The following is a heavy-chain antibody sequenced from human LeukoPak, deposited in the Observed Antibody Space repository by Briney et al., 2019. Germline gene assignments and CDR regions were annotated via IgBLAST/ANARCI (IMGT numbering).Heavy chain of an antibody. CDR1: GGSISSYY. CDR3: ARHRIVAAVGAFDY. V-gene: IGHV4-59*08. Sequence: SETLSLTCTVSGGSISSYYWSWIRKPPGKGLTWIGFIHYSGSTNYNPSLKSRVTMSLDTSRNQFSLKLSSVTAADTAVYCCARHRIVAAVGAFDYWGQGTLVTVSS. J-gene: IGHJ4*02. D-gene: IGHD6-13*01. CDR2: IHYSGST.